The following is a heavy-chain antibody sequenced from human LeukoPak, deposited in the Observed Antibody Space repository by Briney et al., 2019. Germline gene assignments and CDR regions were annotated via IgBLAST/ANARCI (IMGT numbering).Heavy chain of an antibody. J-gene: IGHJ3*02. CDR3: ARPFGIAAARGAFDI. CDR2: IQPGNPEI. Sequence: GESLQISCKASEYGFTSYWIGWVRQMPGKGLEWVGNIQPGNPEIRYSPSFQGQVTLSADKSISTAYLQWSSLKASDTAMYYCARPFGIAAARGAFDIWGQGTMVTVSS. V-gene: IGHV5-51*01. CDR1: EYGFTSYW. D-gene: IGHD6-13*01.